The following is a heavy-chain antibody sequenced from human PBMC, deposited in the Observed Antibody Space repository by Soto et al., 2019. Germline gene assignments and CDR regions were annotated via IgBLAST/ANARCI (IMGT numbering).Heavy chain of an antibody. J-gene: IGHJ6*02. Sequence: SETLSLTCTVSGGSISSGGYYWSWIRQHPGKGLEWIGYIYYSGSTYYNPSLKSRVTISVDTSKNQFSLKLSSVTAADTAVYYCARDARYCTNGVCYYYYYGMDVWGQGTTVTVS. V-gene: IGHV4-31*03. D-gene: IGHD2-8*01. CDR1: GGSISSGGYY. CDR3: ARDARYCTNGVCYYYYYGMDV. CDR2: IYYSGST.